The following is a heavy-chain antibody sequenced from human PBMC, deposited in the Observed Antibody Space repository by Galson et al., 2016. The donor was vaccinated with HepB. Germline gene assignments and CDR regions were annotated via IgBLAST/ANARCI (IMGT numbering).Heavy chain of an antibody. CDR3: AREDPPSYYDI. Sequence: SLRLSCAGSGFIFSTYGMHWVRQAPDKRLEWVAAIWFDGENKYYADSVKGRFTISRDNSKNTMYLQMDSLRADDTGLYYCAREDPPSYYDIWGQGALVTVSS. CDR2: IWFDGENK. V-gene: IGHV3-33*01. CDR1: GFIFSTYG. D-gene: IGHD3-22*01. J-gene: IGHJ4*02.